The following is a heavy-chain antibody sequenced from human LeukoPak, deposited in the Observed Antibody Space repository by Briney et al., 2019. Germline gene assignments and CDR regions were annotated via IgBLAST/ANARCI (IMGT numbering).Heavy chain of an antibody. CDR2: INSDGSST. Sequence: GGSLRLSCAASGFTFSSYWIHWVRQAPGKGLVWVSRINSDGSSTSYADSVKGRFTISRDNAKNTLYLQMNSLRAEDTAVYYCARHLVVVPAAPRGHDAFDIWGQGTMVTVSS. CDR3: ARHLVVVPAAPRGHDAFDI. CDR1: GFTFSSYW. V-gene: IGHV3-74*01. D-gene: IGHD2-2*01. J-gene: IGHJ3*02.